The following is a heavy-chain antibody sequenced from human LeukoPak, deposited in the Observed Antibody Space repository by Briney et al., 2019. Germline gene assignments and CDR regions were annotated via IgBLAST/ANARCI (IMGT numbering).Heavy chain of an antibody. D-gene: IGHD3-10*01. V-gene: IGHV4-31*11. Sequence: SETLSLTCAVSGGSISSGGYSWSWIRQHPGKGLEWIGYIYYSGSTYYNPSLKSRVTISVDTSKNQFSLKLSSVTAADTAVYYCARDQEGGSGSTSLDYWGQGTLVTVSS. CDR3: ARDQEGGSGSTSLDY. CDR1: GGSISSGGYS. CDR2: IYYSGST. J-gene: IGHJ4*02.